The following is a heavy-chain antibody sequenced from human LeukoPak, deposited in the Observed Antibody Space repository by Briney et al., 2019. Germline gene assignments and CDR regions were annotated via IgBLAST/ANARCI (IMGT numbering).Heavy chain of an antibody. CDR2: INAGNGNT. Sequence: ASVKVSCKASGYTFTSYAMHWVRQAPGQRLEWMGWINAGNGNTKYSQKFQGRVTITRDTSASTAYMELSSLRSEDTAVYYCARVGGNYVILTGYRYNWFDPWGQGTLVTVSS. J-gene: IGHJ5*02. D-gene: IGHD3-9*01. CDR1: GYTFTSYA. CDR3: ARVGGNYVILTGYRYNWFDP. V-gene: IGHV1-3*01.